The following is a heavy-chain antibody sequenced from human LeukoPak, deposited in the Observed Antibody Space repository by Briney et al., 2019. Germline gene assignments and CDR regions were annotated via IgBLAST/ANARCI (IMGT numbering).Heavy chain of an antibody. D-gene: IGHD2-2*01. CDR3: ARHYCSSTSCLPDY. Sequence: GGSLRLSCAASGFAFRSYEMNWVRQAPGKGLEWVSYISSSGSTIYYADSVKGRFTISRDNAKNSLYLQMSSLRAEDTAVYYCARHYCSSTSCLPDYWGQGTLVTVS. J-gene: IGHJ4*02. V-gene: IGHV3-48*03. CDR1: GFAFRSYE. CDR2: ISSSGSTI.